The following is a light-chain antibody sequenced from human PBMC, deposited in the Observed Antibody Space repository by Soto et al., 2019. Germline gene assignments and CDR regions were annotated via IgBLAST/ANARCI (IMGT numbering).Light chain of an antibody. V-gene: IGLV2-14*03. J-gene: IGLJ1*01. CDR2: DVS. CDR3: YSFSRSSGTRYV. CDR1: SSDIGTYNY. Sequence: QSVLTQPASVSGSPGQSITISCTGTSSDIGTYNYVSWYQQHPGQAPKLMIYDVSNRPSGVSDRFSGSKSGNTASLTISGLQAQDEADYYCYSFSRSSGTRYVFGTGTKLTVL.